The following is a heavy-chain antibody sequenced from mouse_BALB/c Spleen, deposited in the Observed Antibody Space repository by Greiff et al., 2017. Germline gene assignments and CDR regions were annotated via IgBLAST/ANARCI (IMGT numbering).Heavy chain of an antibody. D-gene: IGHD2-4*01. J-gene: IGHJ3*01. CDR1: GFTFSSYG. CDR3: ARQGDYAWCAY. Sequence: EVKLVESGGDLVKPGGSLKLSCAASGFTFSSYGMSWVRQTPDKRLEWVATISSGGSYTYYPDSVKGRFTISRDNAKNTLYLQMSSLKSEDTAMYYCARQGDYAWCAYWGQGTLVTVSA. CDR2: ISSGGSYT. V-gene: IGHV5-6*01.